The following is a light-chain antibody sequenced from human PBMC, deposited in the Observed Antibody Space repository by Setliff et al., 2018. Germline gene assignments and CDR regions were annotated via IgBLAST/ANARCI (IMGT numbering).Light chain of an antibody. CDR2: AVN. J-gene: IGLJ1*01. V-gene: IGLV2-14*01. CDR1: SSDVGAYNY. Sequence: LTQPASVSGYPGQSITISCAGTSSDVGAYNYVSWYQQNPGKAPKLLIYAVNNRPSGVSDRFSGSKSGNTASLTISGLQAEDEADYYCGSYARSSAPYVFGTGTKATVL. CDR3: GSYARSSAPYV.